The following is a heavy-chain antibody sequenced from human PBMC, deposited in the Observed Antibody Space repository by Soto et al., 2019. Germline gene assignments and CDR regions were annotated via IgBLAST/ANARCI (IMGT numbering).Heavy chain of an antibody. CDR1: GGSISSYY. V-gene: IGHV4-59*01. D-gene: IGHD3-22*01. J-gene: IGHJ4*02. CDR3: ARTRTMIVASGSYYFDY. Sequence: SETLSLTCTVSGGSISSYYWSWIRQPPGKGLEWIGYLSYSGSTNHNPSLKSRVTLSIETSKNQFSLKLSSVTAADTAVYYCARTRTMIVASGSYYFDYWGQGTLVTVSS. CDR2: LSYSGST.